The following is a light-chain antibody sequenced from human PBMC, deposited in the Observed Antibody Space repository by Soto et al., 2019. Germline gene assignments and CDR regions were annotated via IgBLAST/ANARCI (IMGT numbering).Light chain of an antibody. V-gene: IGLV2-14*03. CDR1: SSDVGEYKY. CDR3: SAYTTSIALYV. Sequence: QSALTQPASVSGSPGQSITISCTETSSDVGEYKYVSWYQQHPGTAPKLIIYDVRNRPSGVSNRFSGSKSGSTASLTISGLQAEDEADYYCSAYTTSIALYVFGAGTKLTVL. J-gene: IGLJ1*01. CDR2: DVR.